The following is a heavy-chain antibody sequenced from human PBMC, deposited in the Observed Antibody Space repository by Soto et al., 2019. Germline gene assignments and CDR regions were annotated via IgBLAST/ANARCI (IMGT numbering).Heavy chain of an antibody. D-gene: IGHD2-8*02. V-gene: IGHV5-51*01. J-gene: IGHJ6*02. CDR3: ARLGYCTGGDCHGMDV. Sequence: GESLKISCKGSGYGFNAYWIAWVRQMPGKGLEWMGIIYPGDSDTRYSPSFQGQVTISADKSITTAFLQWSALKASDTAMYYCARLGYCTGGDCHGMDVWGQGTTVTVSS. CDR2: IYPGDSDT. CDR1: GYGFNAYW.